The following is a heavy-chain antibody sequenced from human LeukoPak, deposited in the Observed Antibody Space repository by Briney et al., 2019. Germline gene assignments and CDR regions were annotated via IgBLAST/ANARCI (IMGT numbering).Heavy chain of an antibody. J-gene: IGHJ3*02. CDR2: SYYSGST. Sequence: KPSETLSLTCTVSGRSISTSYWSWIRQPPGKGLEWMGYSYYSGSTNYNPSLKSRGTISVDTSKNQFSLKLSSVAPADTAVYYCARGRYYDSGGHYLNDAFDIWGQGTMVTVSS. CDR1: GRSISTSY. CDR3: ARGRYYDSGGHYLNDAFDI. D-gene: IGHD3-22*01. V-gene: IGHV4-59*01.